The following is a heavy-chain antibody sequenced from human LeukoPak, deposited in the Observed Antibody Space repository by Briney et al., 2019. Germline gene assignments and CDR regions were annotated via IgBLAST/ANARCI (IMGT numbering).Heavy chain of an antibody. CDR3: ANGYCSSTSCRTDAFDI. J-gene: IGHJ3*02. D-gene: IGHD2-2*01. Sequence: PGGSLRLSCAASGFTFSSYGMHWVRQAPGKGLEWVAFIRYDGSNKYYADSVKGRFTISRDNSKNTLYLQMNSLRAEDTAVYYCANGYCSSTSCRTDAFDIWGQGTMVTVSS. CDR1: GFTFSSYG. V-gene: IGHV3-30*02. CDR2: IRYDGSNK.